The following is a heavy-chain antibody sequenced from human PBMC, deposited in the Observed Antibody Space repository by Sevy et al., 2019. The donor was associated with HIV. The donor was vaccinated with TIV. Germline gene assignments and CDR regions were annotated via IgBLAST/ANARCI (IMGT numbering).Heavy chain of an antibody. D-gene: IGHD3-3*01. CDR3: ARYNFWSGHYDYFDY. J-gene: IGHJ4*02. CDR2: IDTSGGT. CDR1: GGSICSHY. V-gene: IGHV4-4*07. Sequence: SETLSLTCSVSGGSICSHYWSWIRQPAGEGLEWIGRIDTSGGTNYNPSLKTRVTMSIDTSKNQFSLRLRSVTAADTAVYYCARYNFWSGHYDYFDYWGPGALVTVSS.